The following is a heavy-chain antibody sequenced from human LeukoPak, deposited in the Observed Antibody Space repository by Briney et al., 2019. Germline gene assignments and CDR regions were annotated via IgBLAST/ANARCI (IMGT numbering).Heavy chain of an antibody. CDR1: GFTFSSSA. D-gene: IGHD2-2*01. CDR2: ICVSGGST. J-gene: IGHJ5*02. CDR3: AKDRPDFVVVPAAIRGGRDWFDP. Sequence: PGGSLRLSCAAPGFTFSSSAMSWVRQAPGKGLEWVSAICVSGGSTYYADSVKGRFTISRDNSKNTLYLQMNSLRAEDTAVYYCAKDRPDFVVVPAAIRGGRDWFDPWGQGTLVTVSS. V-gene: IGHV3-23*01.